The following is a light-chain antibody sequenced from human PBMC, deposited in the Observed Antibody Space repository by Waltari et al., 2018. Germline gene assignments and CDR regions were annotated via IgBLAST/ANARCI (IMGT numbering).Light chain of an antibody. CDR2: AVS. V-gene: IGKV1-12*01. CDR3: QQGHGLPLT. Sequence: DIQMTQSPSSVSASVGDRVTNTCRASRDISSWLAWYQQKPGTAPKLLIYAVSSLQSGGPSRFSGSGSGTYFTLTISSLQPEDFAIYYCQQGHGLPLTFGGGTKVEIK. J-gene: IGKJ4*01. CDR1: RDISSW.